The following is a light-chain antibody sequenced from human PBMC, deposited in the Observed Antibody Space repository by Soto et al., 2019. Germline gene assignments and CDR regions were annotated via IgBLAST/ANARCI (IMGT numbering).Light chain of an antibody. V-gene: IGLV2-14*01. J-gene: IGLJ2*01. CDR3: TSYASGSYHVV. CDR2: DVN. CDR1: SSDIGGYDY. Sequence: QSALTQPASVSGSPGQSITLSCTGTSSDIGGYDYVSWYQRHPGKAPKLIIYDVNNRPSGVSNRFSGSKSGNTASLTISGLQAEEEADYDCTSYASGSYHVVFGGRTQLTDL.